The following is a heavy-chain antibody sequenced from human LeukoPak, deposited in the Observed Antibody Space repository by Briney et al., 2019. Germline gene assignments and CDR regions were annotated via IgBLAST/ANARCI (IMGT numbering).Heavy chain of an antibody. D-gene: IGHD3-22*01. Sequence: GSLRSSIAAPGFTFSDYYMTWIRQAPGKGLEWLSYISGSGSDTNYVDSVQGRFTISRDNAKNSLYLQMNSLRAEDTAVYYCARVNLISRGSYSYWGEGTLVTVSS. CDR1: GFTFSDYY. J-gene: IGHJ4*02. V-gene: IGHV3-11*06. CDR2: ISGSGSDT. CDR3: ARVNLISRGSYSY.